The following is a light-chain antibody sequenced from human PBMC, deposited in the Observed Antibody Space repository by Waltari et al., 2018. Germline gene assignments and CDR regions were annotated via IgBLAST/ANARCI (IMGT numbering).Light chain of an antibody. J-gene: IGKJ1*01. CDR1: QSIGNY. Sequence: DIQVTQSPSSLSAAVGDRVSITCRASQSIGNYLNWYQQKPGKAPKLLIYSASSLQSGVPSRFSGSGSGTDFTLTITSLQPEDFAIYYCQETYSSPRTFGQGTKVEVK. V-gene: IGKV1-39*01. CDR2: SAS. CDR3: QETYSSPRT.